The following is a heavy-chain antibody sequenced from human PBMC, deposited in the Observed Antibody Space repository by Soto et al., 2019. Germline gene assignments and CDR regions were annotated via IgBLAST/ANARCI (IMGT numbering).Heavy chain of an antibody. V-gene: IGHV1-18*01. Sequence: ASVKVSCKTAGYPFNYFGILWVRQAPGKGLEREGWVSGSNGKTNYAQKFQDRVTLTIDKSTSTAYMELRTLRSDDAAIYYCARDKSGIVSPRYFDYSGQGTLVTVSS. CDR1: GYPFNYFG. J-gene: IGHJ4*02. CDR3: ARDKSGIVSPRYFDY. CDR2: VSGSNGKT. D-gene: IGHD1-26*01.